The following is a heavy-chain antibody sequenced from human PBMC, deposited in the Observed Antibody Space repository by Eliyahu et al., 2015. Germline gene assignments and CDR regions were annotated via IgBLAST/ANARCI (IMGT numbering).Heavy chain of an antibody. V-gene: IGHV4-61*02. J-gene: IGHJ5*02. D-gene: IGHD4-23*01. CDR1: GGSIXSGXYY. CDR3: AREHMTTVVTNLWGGFDP. Sequence: QVQLQESGPGLVKPSQTLSLTCTVSGGSIXSGXYYWSWIRQPAGKGPGGVWRVSTPGGSHYHPSLKSRVTISVDTSKNQFSLKLSSVTAADTAVYYCAREHMTTVVTNLWGGFDPWGQGTLVTVSS. CDR2: VSTPGGS.